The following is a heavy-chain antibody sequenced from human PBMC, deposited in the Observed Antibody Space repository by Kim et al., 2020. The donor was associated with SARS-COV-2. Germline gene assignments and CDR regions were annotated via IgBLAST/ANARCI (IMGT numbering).Heavy chain of an antibody. CDR3: ARGFNWNTAIYFDY. CDR2: INHSGST. D-gene: IGHD1-1*01. CDR1: GGSFSGYY. J-gene: IGHJ4*02. V-gene: IGHV4-34*01. Sequence: SETLSLTCAVYGGSFSGYYWSWIRQPPGKGLEWIGEINHSGSTNYNPSLKSRVTISVDTSKNPFSLKLSSVTAADTAVYYCARGFNWNTAIYFDYWGQGTLVTVSS.